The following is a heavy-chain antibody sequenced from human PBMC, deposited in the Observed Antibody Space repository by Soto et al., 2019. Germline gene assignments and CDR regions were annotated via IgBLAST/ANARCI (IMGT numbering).Heavy chain of an antibody. V-gene: IGHV3-73*02. CDR3: TRHDADQRLVLRGYGMDV. Sequence: EVQLVESGGGLVQPGGSLKLACAASGFTFSGSAMHWVRQASGKGLEWVGRIRSKANSYATAYAASVKGRFTISRDDSKNTAYLQLNSLKTEDTAVSYCTRHDADQRLVLRGYGMDVWGQGTTVTVSS. J-gene: IGHJ6*02. CDR2: IRSKANSYAT. CDR1: GFTFSGSA. D-gene: IGHD6-13*01.